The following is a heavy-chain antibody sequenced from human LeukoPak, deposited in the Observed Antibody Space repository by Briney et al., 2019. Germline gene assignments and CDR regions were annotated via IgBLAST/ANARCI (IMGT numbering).Heavy chain of an antibody. CDR2: IYHSGST. CDR3: ARDFEDYFDY. V-gene: IGHV4-38-2*02. J-gene: IGHJ4*02. D-gene: IGHD3-9*01. Sequence: SETLSLTCTVSGYSISSGYYWGWIRQPPGKGVEWIGSIYHSGSTYYNPSLKSRVTISVDTSKNQFSLKLSSVTAADTAVYYCARDFEDYFDYWGQGTLVTVSS. CDR1: GYSISSGYY.